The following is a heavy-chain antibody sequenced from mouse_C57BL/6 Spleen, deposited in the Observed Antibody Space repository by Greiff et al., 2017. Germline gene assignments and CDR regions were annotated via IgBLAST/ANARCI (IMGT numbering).Heavy chain of an antibody. Sequence: VQLQQPGAELVKPGASVTMSCKASGYTFTSYWITWVKQRPGQGLEWIGDIYPGSGSTNYNEKFKSKATLTVDTSSSTAYMQLSSLTSEDSAVYYCALYGNYVGGYYYAMDYWGQGTSVTVSS. CDR3: ALYGNYVGGYYYAMDY. V-gene: IGHV1-55*01. J-gene: IGHJ4*01. CDR1: GYTFTSYW. CDR2: IYPGSGST. D-gene: IGHD2-1*01.